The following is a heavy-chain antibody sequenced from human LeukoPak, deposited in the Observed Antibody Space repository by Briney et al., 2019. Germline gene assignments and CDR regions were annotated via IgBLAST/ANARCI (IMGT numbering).Heavy chain of an antibody. V-gene: IGHV3-21*01. CDR1: GFTFSSYS. D-gene: IGHD2-2*02. CDR3: ARDRDCCSSSCYTTFGY. CDR2: ISSSSSYI. J-gene: IGHJ4*02. Sequence: GGSLRLSFAASGFTFSSYSMNLGRPAPGKGLEWVSFISSSSSYIYYADSVKGRFTISRDNAKNTLYIQMNSIRAEDTAVYYCARDRDCCSSSCYTTFGYCRQGPLVPVSS.